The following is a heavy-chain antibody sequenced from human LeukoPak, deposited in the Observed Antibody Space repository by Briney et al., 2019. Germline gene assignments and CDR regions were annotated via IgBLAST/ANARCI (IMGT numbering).Heavy chain of an antibody. CDR1: GFTVSSNY. Sequence: GGSLRLSCAASGFTVSSNYMSWVRQAPGKGLEWVSVIYSGGSTYYADSVKGRFTISRHNSKNTLYLQMNSLRAKDTAVYYCARLSHPSFFDYWGQGTLVTVSS. D-gene: IGHD3-16*02. CDR3: ARLSHPSFFDY. J-gene: IGHJ4*02. CDR2: IYSGGST. V-gene: IGHV3-53*04.